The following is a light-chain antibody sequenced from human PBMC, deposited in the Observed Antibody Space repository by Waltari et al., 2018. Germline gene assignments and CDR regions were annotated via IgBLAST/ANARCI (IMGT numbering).Light chain of an antibody. CDR1: PGISSY. J-gene: IGKJ4*01. V-gene: IGKV1-9*01. CDR3: QQLNSYPLT. CDR2: AAS. Sequence: DIQLTQSPSFLSASVGDRATITCRASPGISSYLDWYQQKPGKAPKLLIYAASTLQSGVPSRFSGSGSGTEFTLTISSLQPEDFASYYCQQLNSYPLTFGGGTKVEIK.